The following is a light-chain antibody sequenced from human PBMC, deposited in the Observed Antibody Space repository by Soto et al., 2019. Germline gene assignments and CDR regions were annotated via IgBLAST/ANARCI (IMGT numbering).Light chain of an antibody. V-gene: IGKV1-5*01. CDR2: DAS. CDR3: QQYKSYSYT. J-gene: IGKJ2*01. CDR1: QSISNW. Sequence: DIQMTQSPSILSASVGDRVTITCRASQSISNWLAWYQQKPGRAPKVLIYDASSLQSGVPSRFSGSGSGTEFTLTISSLQPDDIASYYCQQYKSYSYTFGQGTNLEL.